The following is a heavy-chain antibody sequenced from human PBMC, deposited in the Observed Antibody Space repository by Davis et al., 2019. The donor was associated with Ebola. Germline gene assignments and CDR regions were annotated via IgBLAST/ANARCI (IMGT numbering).Heavy chain of an antibody. V-gene: IGHV3-23*01. CDR1: GFTFSSYE. J-gene: IGHJ5*02. CDR2: TSVSDTTT. Sequence: GGSLRLSCAASGFTFSSYEMNWVRQAPGKGLEWVSYTSVSDTTTYYADSVKGRFTISRDNSKNTLYLQMNSLRAEDTAVYYCAKDPRGTAAGTIWFDPWGQGTLVTVSS. D-gene: IGHD6-13*01. CDR3: AKDPRGTAAGTIWFDP.